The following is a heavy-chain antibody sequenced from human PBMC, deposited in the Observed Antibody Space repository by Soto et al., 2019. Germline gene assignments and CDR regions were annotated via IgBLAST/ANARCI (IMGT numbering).Heavy chain of an antibody. J-gene: IGHJ4*02. D-gene: IGHD3-22*01. CDR3: ARERVRHFDY. V-gene: IGHV3-64*01. Sequence: EVQLVESGGGLVQPGGSLRLSCAASGFTFSSYAMHWVRQAPGKGLEYVSAISSNGGSTYYANSVKGRFTISRDNYKNTLYLQMGSLRAEDMAVYYCARERVRHFDYWGQGTLVTVSS. CDR1: GFTFSSYA. CDR2: ISSNGGST.